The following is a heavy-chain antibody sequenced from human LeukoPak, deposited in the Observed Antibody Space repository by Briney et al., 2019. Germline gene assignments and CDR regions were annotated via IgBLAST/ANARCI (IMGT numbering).Heavy chain of an antibody. J-gene: IGHJ3*02. CDR1: GGSFSGYY. V-gene: IGHV4-34*01. Sequence: SETLSLTCAVYGGSFSGYYWSWIRQPPGKGLEWIGEINHSGSTNYNPSLKSRVTISVDTSKNQFSLKLSSVTAADTAVYYCAGVYDSSGRDAFDIWGQGTMVTVSS. CDR2: INHSGST. D-gene: IGHD3-22*01. CDR3: AGVYDSSGRDAFDI.